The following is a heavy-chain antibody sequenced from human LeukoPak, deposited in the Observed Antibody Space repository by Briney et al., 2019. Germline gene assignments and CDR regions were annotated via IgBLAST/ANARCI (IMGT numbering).Heavy chain of an antibody. J-gene: IGHJ4*02. V-gene: IGHV1-46*01. CDR1: GYTFTSYY. D-gene: IGHD3-16*01. CDR3: ARVSAGFALGYYFDY. Sequence: GASVKVSCKASGYTFTSYYMHWVRQAPGQGLEWMGIINPSGGSTSYAQKSQGRVTMTRDMSTSTVYMELSSLRSEDTAVYYCARVSAGFALGYYFDYWGQGTLVTVSS. CDR2: INPSGGST.